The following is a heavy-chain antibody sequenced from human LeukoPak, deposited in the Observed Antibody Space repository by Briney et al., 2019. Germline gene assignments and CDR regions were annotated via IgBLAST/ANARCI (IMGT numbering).Heavy chain of an antibody. CDR1: GFTFSSYA. J-gene: IGHJ4*02. CDR2: ISGSGGST. D-gene: IGHD3-22*01. CDR3: ATTRRITMIVVVIAPFDY. V-gene: IGHV3-23*01. Sequence: PGGSLRLSCAASGFTFSSYAMSWVRQAPGKGLEWVSAISGSGGSTYYADSVKGRFTISRDNSKNTLYLQMNSPRAEDTAVYYCATTRRITMIVVVIAPFDYWGQGTLVTVSS.